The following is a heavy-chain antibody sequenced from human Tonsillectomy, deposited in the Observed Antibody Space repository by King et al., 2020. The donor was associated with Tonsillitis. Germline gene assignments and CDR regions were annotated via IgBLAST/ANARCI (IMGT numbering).Heavy chain of an antibody. V-gene: IGHV3-33*01. CDR2: IFFDGSEI. CDR3: AREKVNYGFDY. CDR1: GFTFSTYG. Sequence: VQLVESGGGVVQPGRSLRLSCAASGFTFSTYGMHWVRQAPGKGLEWVAVIFFDGSEIYYADSGKGRFTISRDNDKNTLYLKMNSLRADDMAMYFCAREKVNYGFDYWGQGTLVTVSS. D-gene: IGHD4-17*01. J-gene: IGHJ4*02.